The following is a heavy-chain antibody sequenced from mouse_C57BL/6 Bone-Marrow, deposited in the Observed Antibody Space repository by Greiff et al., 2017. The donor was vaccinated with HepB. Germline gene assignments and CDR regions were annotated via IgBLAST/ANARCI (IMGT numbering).Heavy chain of an antibody. CDR2: IWRGGST. CDR1: GFSLTSYG. D-gene: IGHD2-4*01. CDR3: AKVYYDSGYFDV. V-gene: IGHV2-5*01. Sequence: QVQLKQSGPGLVQPSQSLSITCTVSGFSLTSYGVHWVRQSPGKGLEWLGVIWRGGSTDYNAALMSRLSITKDNSKSQVFFKMNSLQADDTAIYYCAKVYYDSGYFDVWGTGTTVTVSS. J-gene: IGHJ1*03.